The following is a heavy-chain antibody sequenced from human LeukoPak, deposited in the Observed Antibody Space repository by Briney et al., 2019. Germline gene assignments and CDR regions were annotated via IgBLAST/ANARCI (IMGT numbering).Heavy chain of an antibody. V-gene: IGHV4-39*07. CDR3: ARATRAARHFDY. CDR2: MYYSGST. Sequence: SETLSLTCTVSGGSISSISYYWGWIRQPPGKGLEWIVSMYYSGSTYNNPSLKSRVTISVDTSKNQFSLKLSSVTAADTAVYYCARATRAARHFDYRGQGTLVTVSS. D-gene: IGHD6-6*01. CDR1: GGSISSISYY. J-gene: IGHJ4*02.